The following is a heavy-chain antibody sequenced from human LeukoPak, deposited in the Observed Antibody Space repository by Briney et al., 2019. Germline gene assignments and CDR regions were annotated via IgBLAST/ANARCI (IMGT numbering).Heavy chain of an antibody. CDR1: GFTFSSYA. CDR3: ARDLLWFGSLLDY. CDR2: ISYDGSNK. J-gene: IGHJ4*02. V-gene: IGHV3-30*04. Sequence: PGGSLRLSCAASGFTFSSYAMHWVRQAPGKGLEWVAVISYDGSNKYYADSVKGRFTISRDNSKNTLYLQMNSLRAEDTAAYYCARDLLWFGSLLDYWGQGTLVTVSS. D-gene: IGHD3-10*01.